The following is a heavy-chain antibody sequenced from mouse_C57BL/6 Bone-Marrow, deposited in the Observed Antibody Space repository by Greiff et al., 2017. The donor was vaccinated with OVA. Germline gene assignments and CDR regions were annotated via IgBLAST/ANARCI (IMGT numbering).Heavy chain of an antibody. Sequence: EVKLVESGGGLVQPKGSLKLSCAASGFSFNTYAMNWVRQAPGKGLEWVARIRSKSNNYATYYADSVKDRFTISRDDSESMLYLQMNNLKTEDTAMYYCVRQGGYNWYFDVWGTGTTVTVSS. CDR1: GFSFNTYA. CDR3: VRQGGYNWYFDV. CDR2: IRSKSNNYAT. J-gene: IGHJ1*03. V-gene: IGHV10-1*01. D-gene: IGHD2-2*01.